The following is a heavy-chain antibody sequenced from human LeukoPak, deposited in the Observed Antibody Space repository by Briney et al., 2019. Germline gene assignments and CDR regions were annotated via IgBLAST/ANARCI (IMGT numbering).Heavy chain of an antibody. CDR2: MNPNSGNT. V-gene: IGHV1-8*03. CDR1: GYTFTSYD. D-gene: IGHD5-18*01. J-gene: IGHJ6*03. CDR3: ARVGYSYGYRDRDHYYYYMDV. Sequence: ASVKVSCKASGYTFTSYDINWVRQATGQGLEWMGWMNPNSGNTGYAQKFQGRVTITRNTSISTAYMELSSLRSEDTAVYYCARVGYSYGYRDRDHYYYYMDVWGKGTTVTVSS.